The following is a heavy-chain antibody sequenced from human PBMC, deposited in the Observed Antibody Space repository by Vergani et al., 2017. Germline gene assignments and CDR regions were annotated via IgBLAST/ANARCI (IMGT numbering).Heavy chain of an antibody. J-gene: IGHJ4*02. CDR3: ARDSRNYGGNSLVY. Sequence: QVQLQESGPGLVKPSETLSLTCPVSGGSISSYYWSWIRQPPGKGLEWIGYNYYSGSTNYNPSLKSRVTISVDTSKNQFSLKLSSVTAADTAVYYCARDSRNYGGNSLVYWGQGTLVTVSS. V-gene: IGHV4-59*01. CDR1: GGSISSYY. CDR2: NYYSGST. D-gene: IGHD4-23*01.